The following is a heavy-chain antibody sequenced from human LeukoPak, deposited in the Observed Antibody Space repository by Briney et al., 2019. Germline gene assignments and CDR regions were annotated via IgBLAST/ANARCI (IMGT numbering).Heavy chain of an antibody. V-gene: IGHV3-48*04. Sequence: PGGSLRLSCAASGFTFSRDSMNWVRQAPGKGLEWVSYINGGSSPIYYADSVKGRFTISRDNAKNSLYLQMNSLRAEDTAVYYCARDVLRKSDYGDYRGGYYYGMDVWGQGTTVTVSS. CDR3: ARDVLRKSDYGDYRGGYYYGMDV. J-gene: IGHJ6*02. CDR2: INGGSSPI. D-gene: IGHD4-17*01. CDR1: GFTFSRDS.